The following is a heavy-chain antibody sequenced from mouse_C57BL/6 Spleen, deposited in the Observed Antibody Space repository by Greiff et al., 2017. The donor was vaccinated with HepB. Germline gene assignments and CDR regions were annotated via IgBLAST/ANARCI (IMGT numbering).Heavy chain of an antibody. D-gene: IGHD1-1*01. CDR1: GFTFTDYY. J-gene: IGHJ3*01. CDR3: ARSEITTVVPFAY. Sequence: EVQLVESGGGLVQPGGSLSLSCAASGFTFTDYYMSWVRQPPGKALEWLGFIRNKANGYTTEYSASVKGRFTISRDNSQSILYLQMNALRAEDSATYYCARSEITTVVPFAYWGQGTLVTVSA. V-gene: IGHV7-3*01. CDR2: IRNKANGYTT.